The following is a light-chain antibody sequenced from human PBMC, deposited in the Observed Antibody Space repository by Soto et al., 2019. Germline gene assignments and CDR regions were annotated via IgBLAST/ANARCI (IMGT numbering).Light chain of an antibody. V-gene: IGLV2-14*02. J-gene: IGLJ7*01. CDR1: SSDVGTYNL. CDR3: SSYTSSSTLSAV. Sequence: QSVLTQPASVSGSLGQSITISCTGTSSDVGTYNLVSWYQQLPDKAPKLIIHEVNKRPSGVSNRFSGSKSGNTASLTISGLQAEDEADYYCSSYTSSSTLSAVFGGGTQLTVL. CDR2: EVN.